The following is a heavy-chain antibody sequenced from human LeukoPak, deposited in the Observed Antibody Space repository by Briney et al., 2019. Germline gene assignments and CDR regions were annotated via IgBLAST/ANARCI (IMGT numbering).Heavy chain of an antibody. CDR3: ARDHGRLRFLEWLSPHSGSKKTYYFDY. CDR2: INTNTGNP. D-gene: IGHD3-3*01. Sequence: GASVKVSCKASGYTFTSYAMNWVRQAPGQGLEWMGWINTNTGNPTYAQGFTGRFVFSLDTSVSTAYLQISSLKAEDTAVYYCARDHGRLRFLEWLSPHSGSKKTYYFDYWGQGTLVTVSS. V-gene: IGHV7-4-1*02. J-gene: IGHJ4*02. CDR1: GYTFTSYA.